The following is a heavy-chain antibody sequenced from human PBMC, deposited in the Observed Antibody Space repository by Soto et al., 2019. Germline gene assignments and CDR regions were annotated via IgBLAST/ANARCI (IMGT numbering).Heavy chain of an antibody. J-gene: IGHJ5*02. D-gene: IGHD6-19*01. V-gene: IGHV3-23*01. CDR1: GFTFSSSA. CDR2: IRVGGGDT. CDR3: AKCSVGTVRTSGWCNWVHP. Sequence: EVRLLESGGGLAQPGGSRRLSCAASGFTFSSSAMNWVRQAPGKGLEWVSSIRVGGGDTFYADSVRGRFTVSRDISRNTLYRQTNSLRAEDTTIYHCAKCSVGTVRTSGWCNWVHPWGQGTLVTVSS.